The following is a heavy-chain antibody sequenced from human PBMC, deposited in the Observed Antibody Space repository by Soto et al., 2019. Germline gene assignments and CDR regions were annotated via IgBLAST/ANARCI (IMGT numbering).Heavy chain of an antibody. CDR2: INHSGST. CDR1: GGSFSGYY. Sequence: SETLSLTCAVYGGSFSGYYWSWIRQPPGKGLEWIGEINHSGSTNYNPSLKSRVTISVDTSKNQFSLKLSSVTAADTAVYYCASIAAARCNYYYYYYMDVWGKGTTVPVSS. D-gene: IGHD6-6*01. V-gene: IGHV4-34*01. CDR3: ASIAAARCNYYYYYYMDV. J-gene: IGHJ6*03.